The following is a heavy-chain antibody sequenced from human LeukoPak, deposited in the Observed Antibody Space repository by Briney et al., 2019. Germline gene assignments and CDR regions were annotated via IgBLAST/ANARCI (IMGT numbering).Heavy chain of an antibody. D-gene: IGHD2-8*02. V-gene: IGHV3-23*01. J-gene: IGHJ4*02. Sequence: GGSLTLSCAASGFTFTTYAMSWVRQAPGKGLEWVSSVSDTGDRTYYADSVKGRFTISRDNSKNTLYLHMESLRADDTAVYYCAQGGGTGFDYWGQGTLVTVSS. CDR2: VSDTGDRT. CDR1: GFTFTTYA. CDR3: AQGGGTGFDY.